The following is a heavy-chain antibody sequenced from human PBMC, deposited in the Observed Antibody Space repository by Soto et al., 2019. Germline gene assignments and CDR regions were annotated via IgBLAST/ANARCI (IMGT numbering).Heavy chain of an antibody. CDR2: LSGSGGST. CDR3: AKDGSSSGYYDDACDI. J-gene: IGHJ3*02. V-gene: IGHV3-23*01. Sequence: EVQLLESGGGLVQPGGSLRLSCAASGFTFSSYAMSWVRQAPGKGLEWVSALSGSGGSTYYADSVEGRFTNSRDNSKDTLYLQMNSLRAEDTAVYYCAKDGSSSGYYDDACDIWGQGTMVTVSS. D-gene: IGHD3-22*01. CDR1: GFTFSSYA.